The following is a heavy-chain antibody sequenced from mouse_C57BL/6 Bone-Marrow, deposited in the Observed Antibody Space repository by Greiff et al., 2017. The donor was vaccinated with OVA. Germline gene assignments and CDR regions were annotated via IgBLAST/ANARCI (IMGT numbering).Heavy chain of an antibody. CDR1: GFTFSSYA. CDR3: ARGGMDY. V-gene: IGHV5-4*03. CDR2: ISDGGSYT. J-gene: IGHJ4*01. Sequence: EVMLVESGGDLVKPGGSLKLSCAASGFTFSSYAMSWVRQTPEKRLEWVATISDGGSYTYYPDNVKGRFTISRDNAKNNLYLQMSHLKSEDTAMYYCARGGMDYWGQGTSVTVSS.